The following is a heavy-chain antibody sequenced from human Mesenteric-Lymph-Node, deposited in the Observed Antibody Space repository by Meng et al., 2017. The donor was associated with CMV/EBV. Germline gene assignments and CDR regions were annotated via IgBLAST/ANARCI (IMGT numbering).Heavy chain of an antibody. CDR1: GFSFSSYG. Sequence: GGSLRLSCAASGFSFSSYGMSWVRQAPGKGLEWVSAIGTAGDTYYAGSVKGRFTIFREDAKNSFYLQMNSLRAGDTAVYYCGRGISGRHIDYWGQGTLVTVSS. V-gene: IGHV3-13*01. J-gene: IGHJ4*02. D-gene: IGHD3-10*01. CDR3: GRGISGRHIDY. CDR2: IGTAGDT.